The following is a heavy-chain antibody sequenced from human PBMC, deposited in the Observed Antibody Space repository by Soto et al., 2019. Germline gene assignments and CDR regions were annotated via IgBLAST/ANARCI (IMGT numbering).Heavy chain of an antibody. CDR3: AKEYFQQGGSAAYYYYGMDV. J-gene: IGHJ6*02. D-gene: IGHD3-16*01. Sequence: GGSLRLSCAASGFTFSSYGMHWVRQAPGKGLEWVAVISYDGSNKYYADSVKGRFAISRDNSKNTLYLQMNSLRAEDTAVYYCAKEYFQQGGSAAYYYYGMDVWGQGTTVTVSS. CDR1: GFTFSSYG. V-gene: IGHV3-30*18. CDR2: ISYDGSNK.